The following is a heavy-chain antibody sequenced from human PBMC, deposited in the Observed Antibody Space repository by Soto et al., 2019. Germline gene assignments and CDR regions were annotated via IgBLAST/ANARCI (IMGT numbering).Heavy chain of an antibody. CDR1: GFTFSSYA. CDR2: ISSNGGST. J-gene: IGHJ4*02. D-gene: IGHD2-15*01. CDR3: ARQGSGSYYFDY. Sequence: EVQLVESGGGLVQPGGSLRLSCAASGFTFSSYAMHWVRQAPGKGLEYVSAISSNGGSTYYANSVKGRFTISRDNSKNTLYLQMGSLRAEDMAVYYCARQGSGSYYFDYWGQGTLVPVSS. V-gene: IGHV3-64*01.